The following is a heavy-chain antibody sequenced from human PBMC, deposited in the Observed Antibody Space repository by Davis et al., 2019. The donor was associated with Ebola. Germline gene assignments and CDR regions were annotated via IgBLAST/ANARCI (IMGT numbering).Heavy chain of an antibody. V-gene: IGHV3-7*01. J-gene: IGHJ4*02. CDR3: ARVGWVPSSDY. Sequence: GESLKISCAASGFTFSSYEMNWVRQAPGKGLEWVAYINEDGSAKYYVDSVKGRFTISRDNAKNSLHLQMNSVRAEDTAVYYCARVGWVPSSDYWGQGTLVTVSS. CDR1: GFTFSSYE. CDR2: INEDGSAK. D-gene: IGHD2-2*01.